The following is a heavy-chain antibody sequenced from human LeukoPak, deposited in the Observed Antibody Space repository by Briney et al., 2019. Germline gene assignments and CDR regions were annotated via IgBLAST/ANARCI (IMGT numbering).Heavy chain of an antibody. CDR1: GFTFSSYA. J-gene: IGHJ4*02. V-gene: IGHV3-23*01. CDR3: ASRIAVASPGY. D-gene: IGHD6-19*01. Sequence: GGSLRLXCAASGFTFSSYAMSWVRQAPGKGLEWVSAISGSGGSTYYADSVKGRFTISRDNSKNTLYLQMNSLRAEDTAVYYCASRIAVASPGYWGQGTLVTVSS. CDR2: ISGSGGST.